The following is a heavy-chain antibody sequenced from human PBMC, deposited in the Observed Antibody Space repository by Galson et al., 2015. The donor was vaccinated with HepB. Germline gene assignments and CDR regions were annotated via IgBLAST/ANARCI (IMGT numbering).Heavy chain of an antibody. D-gene: IGHD4/OR15-4a*01. V-gene: IGHV1-18*04. J-gene: IGHJ4*02. CDR2: ISTYGGNT. CDR1: GYTFTSNG. Sequence: SVKVSCKASGYTFTSNGISWVRQTPGQGLEWLGWISTYGGNTNYAQKFQGRITLTRDTSTSIAYVELRSLRSDDTAVYYYARDRDYRFDYWGQGTLVTVSS. CDR3: ARDRDYRFDY.